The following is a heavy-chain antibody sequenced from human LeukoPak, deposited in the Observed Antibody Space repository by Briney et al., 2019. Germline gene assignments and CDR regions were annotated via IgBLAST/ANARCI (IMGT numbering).Heavy chain of an antibody. CDR1: GGSISSNSYY. CDR3: ARQGPGDGYSSPEFDY. CDR2: IYYSGST. D-gene: IGHD5-24*01. J-gene: IGHJ4*02. V-gene: IGHV4-39*01. Sequence: PSETLSLTCAVSGGSISSNSYYWGWIRQPPGKGLEWIGSIYYSGSTYYNPSLKSRVTISVDTSKNQFSLKLSSVTAADTAVYYCARQGPGDGYSSPEFDYWGQGTLVTVSS.